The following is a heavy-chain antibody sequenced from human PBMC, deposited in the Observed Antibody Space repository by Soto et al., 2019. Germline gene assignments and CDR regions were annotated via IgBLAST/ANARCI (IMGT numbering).Heavy chain of an antibody. Sequence: XESLRLSCAASGFTVSSYAMGWVRQGPGKGLEWVAVVSSGGSTHYADSVRGRFTISRDNSKNTLSLQMNSLTAEDTAVYFCAKRRGAGGHFDYWGQGALVTVSS. CDR1: GFTVSSYA. D-gene: IGHD2-15*01. J-gene: IGHJ4*02. CDR3: AKRRGAGGHFDY. V-gene: IGHV3-23*01. CDR2: VSSGGST.